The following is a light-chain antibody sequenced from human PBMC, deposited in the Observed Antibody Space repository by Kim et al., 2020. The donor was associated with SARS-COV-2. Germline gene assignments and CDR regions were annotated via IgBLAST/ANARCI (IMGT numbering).Light chain of an antibody. Sequence: SSELTQDPAVSVALGQTVRITCQGDSLRSYYASWYQQKPGQAPVLVIYGKNNRPSGIPDRLSGSSSGNTASLTITGAQAEDEADSYCNSRDSSGNHVVFG. CDR2: GKN. CDR1: SLRSYY. V-gene: IGLV3-19*01. CDR3: NSRDSSGNHVV. J-gene: IGLJ2*01.